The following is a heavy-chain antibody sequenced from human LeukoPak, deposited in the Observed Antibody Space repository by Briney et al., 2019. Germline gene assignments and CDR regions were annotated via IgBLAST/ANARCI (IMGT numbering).Heavy chain of an antibody. CDR2: ISGSGGST. CDR1: GFTFSTYG. V-gene: IGHV3-23*01. D-gene: IGHD6-13*01. CDR3: ARIAAAVRSNRNWFDP. Sequence: GGSLRLSCAASGFTFSTYGMSWVRQAPGKGLEWVSAISGSGGSTYYADSVKGRFTISRDNSKNTLYLQMNSLRAEDTAVYYCARIAAAVRSNRNWFDPWGQGTLVTVSS. J-gene: IGHJ5*02.